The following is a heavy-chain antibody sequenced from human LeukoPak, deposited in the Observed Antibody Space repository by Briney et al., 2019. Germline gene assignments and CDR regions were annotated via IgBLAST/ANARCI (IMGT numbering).Heavy chain of an antibody. V-gene: IGHV2-5*02. CDR1: GFSLSTSGVG. D-gene: IGHD3-3*01. J-gene: IGHJ4*02. Sequence: ESGPTLVKPTQTLTLTCTFSGFSLSTSGVGVGWIRQPPGKALEWLALIYWDDDKRYSPSLKSRLTITKDTSKNQVVLTMTNMDPVDTATYYCAHSKIRWSYDFWSGYPYFDYWGQGTLVTVSS. CDR3: AHSKIRWSYDFWSGYPYFDY. CDR2: IYWDDDK.